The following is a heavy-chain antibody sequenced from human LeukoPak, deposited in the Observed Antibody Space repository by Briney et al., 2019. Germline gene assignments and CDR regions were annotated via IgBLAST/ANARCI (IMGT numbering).Heavy chain of an antibody. CDR1: GFTFSGSA. D-gene: IGHD3-22*01. V-gene: IGHV3-73*01. CDR3: TARAVVDDSSGYSGTY. J-gene: IGHJ4*02. CDR2: IRSKANSYAT. Sequence: GGTLRLSCAASGFTFSGSAMHWVRQASGEGLEWVGRIRSKANSYATAYAASVKGRFTISRDDSKNTAYLQMNSLKTEDTAVYYCTARAVVDDSSGYSGTYWGQGTLVTVSS.